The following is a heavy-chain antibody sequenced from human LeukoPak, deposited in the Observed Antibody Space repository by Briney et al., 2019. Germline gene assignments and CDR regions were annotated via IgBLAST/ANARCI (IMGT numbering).Heavy chain of an antibody. CDR3: VSFYETY. CDR1: GNYW. D-gene: IGHD2/OR15-2a*01. CDR2: INSDGSWT. J-gene: IGHJ4*02. V-gene: IGHV3-74*01. Sequence: GGSLRLSCAASGNYWMHWVRQAPGKGLVWVSHINSDGSWTSYADSVKGRFTISKDDAKNTVYLQMNSLRAEDTAVYYCVSFYETYWGRGTLVTVSS.